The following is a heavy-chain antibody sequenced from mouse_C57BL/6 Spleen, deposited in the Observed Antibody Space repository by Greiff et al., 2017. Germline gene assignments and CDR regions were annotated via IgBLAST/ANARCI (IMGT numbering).Heavy chain of an antibody. CDR1: GFNIKNTY. Sequence: EVKLVESVAELVRPGASVKLSCTASGFNIKNTYMHWVKQRPEQGLEWIGRIDPANGNTKYAPKFQGKATITADTSSNTAYLQLSSLTSEDTAIYYCARKIYDGFYAMDYWGQGTSVTVSS. V-gene: IGHV14-3*01. J-gene: IGHJ4*01. CDR2: IDPANGNT. CDR3: ARKIYDGFYAMDY. D-gene: IGHD2-3*01.